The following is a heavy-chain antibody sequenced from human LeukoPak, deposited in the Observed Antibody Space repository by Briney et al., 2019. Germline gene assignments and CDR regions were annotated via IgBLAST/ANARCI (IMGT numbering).Heavy chain of an antibody. Sequence: GGSLRLSCAASGFTVSSNYMSWVRQAPGKGLEWVSVIYSGGSTYYADSVKGRFTVSRDNSKNTLYLQMNRLRTEDTAVYYCALKYTGSPVNYWGQGTLVTVSS. CDR2: IYSGGST. CDR3: ALKYTGSPVNY. J-gene: IGHJ4*02. V-gene: IGHV3-53*01. CDR1: GFTVSSNY. D-gene: IGHD1-26*01.